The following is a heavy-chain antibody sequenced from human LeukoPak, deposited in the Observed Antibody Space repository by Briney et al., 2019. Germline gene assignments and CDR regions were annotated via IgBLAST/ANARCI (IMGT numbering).Heavy chain of an antibody. CDR1: AGSFSGDS. CDR2: VTRTGST. D-gene: IGHD2/OR15-2a*01. J-gene: IGHJ2*01. Sequence: MASETLSLTCVVSAGSFSGDSWSWIRQAPGKGLEWIGEVTRTGSTNYHPSLKSRVLISVDTSKSQFSLKVNSVTAADTGVYYCARGDGVIGAIGIGSWYFDLWGRGTLVAVSS. V-gene: IGHV4-34*01. CDR3: ARGDGVIGAIGIGSWYFDL.